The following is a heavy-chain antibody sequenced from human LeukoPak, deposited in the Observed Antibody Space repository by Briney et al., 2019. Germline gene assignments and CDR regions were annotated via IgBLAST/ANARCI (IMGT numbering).Heavy chain of an antibody. CDR1: GFTFTSSA. J-gene: IGHJ5*02. Sequence: GASVKVSCKASGFTFTSSAMQWVRQARGQRLEWIGWIVVGSGNTNYAQKFQERVTITRDMSTSTAYMELSSLRSDDMAIYFCTRGAKFRFYGSGTYYTSLPFDPWGQGTLVTVSS. CDR2: IVVGSGNT. CDR3: TRGAKFRFYGSGTYYTSLPFDP. D-gene: IGHD3-10*01. V-gene: IGHV1-58*02.